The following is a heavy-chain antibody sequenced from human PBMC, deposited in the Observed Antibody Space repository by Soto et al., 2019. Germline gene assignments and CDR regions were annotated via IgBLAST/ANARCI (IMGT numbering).Heavy chain of an antibody. Sequence: ASVKVSCKASGYTFTSYGISWVRQAPGQGLEWMGWISAYNGNTNYAQKLQGRVTMTTDTSTSTANMELRSLRSDDTAVYYCARVPLDGGNRIYSYYYYGMDVWGQGTTVTVSS. CDR1: GYTFTSYG. V-gene: IGHV1-18*04. CDR2: ISAYNGNT. J-gene: IGHJ6*02. CDR3: ARVPLDGGNRIYSYYYYGMDV. D-gene: IGHD2-15*01.